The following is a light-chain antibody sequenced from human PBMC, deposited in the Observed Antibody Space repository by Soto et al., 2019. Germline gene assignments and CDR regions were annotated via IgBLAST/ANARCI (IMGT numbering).Light chain of an antibody. J-gene: IGKJ4*01. CDR1: QSIGSW. V-gene: IGKV1-5*03. CDR2: KAS. Sequence: DILMTQSPSTLSASVGDRVTITCRASQSIGSWLAWYQQKPGKAPRLLIYKASNLEGGVPSRFSGSGSGTDFTLTISSLQADDFATYYCQQYTDFSALTFGGGTKVDI. CDR3: QQYTDFSALT.